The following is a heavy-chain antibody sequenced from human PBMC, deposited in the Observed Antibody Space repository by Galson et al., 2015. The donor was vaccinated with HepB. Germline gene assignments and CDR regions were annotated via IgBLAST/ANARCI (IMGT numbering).Heavy chain of an antibody. CDR2: ISYDGSNK. V-gene: IGHV3-30*18. J-gene: IGHJ6*02. D-gene: IGHD3-3*01. CDR1: GFTFSNYA. Sequence: SLRLSCAASGFTFSNYAMHWVRQAPGMGLEWVTLISYDGSNKYYADSVKGRFTISRDNSKNTLYLQMNSLRAEDTAVYYCAKNEGRSESTTYYDFWSGYFGPALGSYYYYVMDVWGRGTAVTVSS. CDR3: AKNEGRSESTTYYDFWSGYFGPALGSYYYYVMDV.